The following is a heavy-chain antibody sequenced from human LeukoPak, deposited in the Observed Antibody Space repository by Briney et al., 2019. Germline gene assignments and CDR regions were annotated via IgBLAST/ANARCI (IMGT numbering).Heavy chain of an antibody. Sequence: PGRSLRLSCAASGFTFSSYGMHWVRQAPGKGLEWVALISYDGSNKYYADSVKGRFTISRDNSKNTLYLQMNSLRAEDTAVYYCAKWAGVYNYDSSGYLSGFDYWGQGTLVTVSS. CDR1: GFTFSSYG. CDR3: AKWAGVYNYDSSGYLSGFDY. CDR2: ISYDGSNK. J-gene: IGHJ4*02. D-gene: IGHD3-22*01. V-gene: IGHV3-30*18.